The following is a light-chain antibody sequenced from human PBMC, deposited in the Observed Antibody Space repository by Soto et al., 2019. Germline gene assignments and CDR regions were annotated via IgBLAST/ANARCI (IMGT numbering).Light chain of an antibody. V-gene: IGLV1-44*01. CDR3: AAWDDSLNGYV. J-gene: IGLJ1*01. CDR1: SSNIGSNT. Sequence: QAVVTQPPSASGTPGQRVTIYCSGSSSNIGSNTVNWYQQLPGTAPKLLIYSNNQRPSGVPDRFYGSKSGTSASLAISGLQSEDEADYYCAAWDDSLNGYVFGTGTKLTVL. CDR2: SNN.